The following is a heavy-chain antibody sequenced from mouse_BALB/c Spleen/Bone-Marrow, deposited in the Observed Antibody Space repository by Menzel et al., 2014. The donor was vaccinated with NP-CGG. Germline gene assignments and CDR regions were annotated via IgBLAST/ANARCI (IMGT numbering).Heavy chain of an antibody. D-gene: IGHD2-14*01. J-gene: IGHJ3*01. Sequence: QVQLQQSGPGLVAPSQSLSITCTVSGFSLTSYGVHWVRQPPGKGLEWLVVIWSDGSTTYNSALKSRLSISKDNPKSQVFLKMNSLQTDDTAMYCCARNSAGRYGEFAYWGQGTLVTVSA. CDR2: IWSDGST. CDR3: ARNSAGRYGEFAY. CDR1: GFSLTSYG. V-gene: IGHV2-6*02.